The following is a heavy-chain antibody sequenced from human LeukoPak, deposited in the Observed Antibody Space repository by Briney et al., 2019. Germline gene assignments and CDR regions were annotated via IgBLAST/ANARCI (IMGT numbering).Heavy chain of an antibody. V-gene: IGHV1-8*01. Sequence: ASVKVSCKASGYTFTNYEIHWVRQATGQGLEWMGWMNPNSGDTAYAQKFQGRITMTRSTSISTAYMELSSLRSEDAAVYYCARGLGTYDSSDLTWPMISFWGQGTLVTVSS. CDR3: ARGLGTYDSSDLTWPMISF. CDR2: MNPNSGDT. D-gene: IGHD3-22*01. CDR1: GYTFTNYE. J-gene: IGHJ4*02.